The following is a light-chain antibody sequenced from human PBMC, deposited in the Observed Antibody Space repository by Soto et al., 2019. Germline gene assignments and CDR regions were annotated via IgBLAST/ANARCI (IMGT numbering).Light chain of an antibody. J-gene: IGLJ2*01. CDR2: DVS. CDR3: SSYGGSDNLV. CDR1: SSDVGGYNY. V-gene: IGLV2-8*01. Sequence: QSVLTQPPSASGSPGQSVTISCTGTSSDVGGYNYVSWYQQHPGKVPKLMIYDVSKRPSGVPDRFSGSKSGNTASLSVSGLQAEDEDDYYCSSYGGSDNLVFGGGTKLTAL.